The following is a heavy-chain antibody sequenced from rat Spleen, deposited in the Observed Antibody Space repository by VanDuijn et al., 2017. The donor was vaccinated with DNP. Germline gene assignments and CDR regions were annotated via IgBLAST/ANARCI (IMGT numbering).Heavy chain of an antibody. J-gene: IGHJ2*01. CDR1: GYSITSNY. CDR3: ARVTRYFDY. Sequence: EVQLQESGSGLVKPSQSLSLTCSVTGYSITSNYWGWIRKFPGNKLEYIGHISYSGSTNYNPALKSRLSITRDTSKNHFFLHLNSVTTEDTATYCGARVTRYFDYWGQGVMVTVSS. CDR2: ISYSGST. V-gene: IGHV3-1*01. D-gene: IGHD1-7*01.